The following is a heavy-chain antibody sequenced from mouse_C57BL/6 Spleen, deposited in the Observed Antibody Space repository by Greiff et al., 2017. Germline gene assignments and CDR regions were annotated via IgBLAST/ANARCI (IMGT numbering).Heavy chain of an antibody. D-gene: IGHD5-1*01. CDR1: GFTFTSYW. CDR3: AMASTFDY. CDR2: IDPSDSAT. J-gene: IGHJ2*01. Sequence: QVQLQQPGAELVKPGGSVKLSCKASGFTFTSYWMQWVKQRPGQGLEWIGEIDPSDSATNYNPKFKGKATFTVDTSPSTAYMQLSSLTSEDSAVYYGAMASTFDYWGQGTTLTVSS. V-gene: IGHV1-50*01.